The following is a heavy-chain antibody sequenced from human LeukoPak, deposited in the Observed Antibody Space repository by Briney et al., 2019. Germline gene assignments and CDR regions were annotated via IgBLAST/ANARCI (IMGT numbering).Heavy chain of an antibody. Sequence: ASVTVSYKASGYTFTIYAMNWVRQAPGQGLEGMGWIDTNTGNPTYAQGFTGRFVFSLDTSVSTAYLQISSLKAEDTAVYYCANMVAIGYWGQGTLVTVSS. J-gene: IGHJ4*02. CDR2: IDTNTGNP. V-gene: IGHV7-4-1*02. D-gene: IGHD5-12*01. CDR3: ANMVAIGY. CDR1: GYTFTIYA.